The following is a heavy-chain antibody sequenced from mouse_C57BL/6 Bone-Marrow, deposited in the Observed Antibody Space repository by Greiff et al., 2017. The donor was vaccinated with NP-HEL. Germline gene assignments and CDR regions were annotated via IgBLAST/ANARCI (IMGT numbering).Heavy chain of an antibody. CDR2: IDPENGDT. Sequence: VQLQQSGAELVRPGASVKLSCTASGFNIKDDYMHWVKQRPEQGLEWIGWIDPENGDTEYASKFQGKATITADTSSNTAYLQLSSLTSEDTAVYYGTTDGSSWAWFAYWGQGTLVTVSA. CDR3: TTDGSSWAWFAY. V-gene: IGHV14-4*01. J-gene: IGHJ3*01. CDR1: GFNIKDDY. D-gene: IGHD1-1*01.